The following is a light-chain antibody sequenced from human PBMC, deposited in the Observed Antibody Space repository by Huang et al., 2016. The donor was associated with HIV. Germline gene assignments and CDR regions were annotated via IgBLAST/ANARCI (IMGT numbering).Light chain of an antibody. CDR3: QQYYASPQT. CDR1: QRVFSTSTNKDY. Sequence: DIVMAQSPVSLAVSLGERATLTCRSSQRVFSTSTNKDYLAWFQQKPGQPPKLLLFWSSTREVGVPDRVSGSGSGTHFTLTIANLEADDAAIYYCQQYYASPQTFGQGTRV. V-gene: IGKV4-1*01. J-gene: IGKJ1*01. CDR2: WSS.